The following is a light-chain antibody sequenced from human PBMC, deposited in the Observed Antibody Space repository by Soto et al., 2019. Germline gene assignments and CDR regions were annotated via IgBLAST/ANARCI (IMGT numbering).Light chain of an antibody. V-gene: IGKV3-15*01. CDR1: QTINNN. CDR2: GAS. Sequence: VMTHAPATLSVSPGERATLSCRASQTINNNVAWYQLKDGQAPRLLIYGASTRATDVPARFSGSGSGTELTLTISSLQSEDFAEYHCQQYNNWQQTVGQGTQVDIK. CDR3: QQYNNWQQT. J-gene: IGKJ1*01.